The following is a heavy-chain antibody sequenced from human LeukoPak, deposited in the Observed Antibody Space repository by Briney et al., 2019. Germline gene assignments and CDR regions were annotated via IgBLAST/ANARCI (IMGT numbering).Heavy chain of an antibody. CDR3: ARDRGRKFDP. CDR1: GFTFSSYS. J-gene: IGHJ5*02. CDR2: ISSSSSYI. V-gene: IGHV3-21*01. Sequence: GWSLRLSCAASGFTFSSYSMNWVRQAPGKGLEWVSSISSSSSYIYYADSVKGRFTISRDNAKNSLYLQMNSLRAEDTAVYYCARDRGRKFDPWGQGTLVTVSS. D-gene: IGHD3-10*01.